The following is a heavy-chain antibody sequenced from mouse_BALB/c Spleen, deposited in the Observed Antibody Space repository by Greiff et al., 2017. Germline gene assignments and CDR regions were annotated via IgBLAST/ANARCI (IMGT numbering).Heavy chain of an antibody. D-gene: IGHD3-2*02. Sequence: VQLQQSGAELVRSGASVKLSCTASGFNIKDYYMHWVKQRPEQGLVWIGWIDPENGDTEYAPKFQGKATMTADTSSNTAYLQLSSLTSEDTAVYYCNARLHYAMDYWGQGTSVTVSS. CDR3: NARLHYAMDY. J-gene: IGHJ4*01. CDR2: IDPENGDT. CDR1: GFNIKDYY. V-gene: IGHV14-4*02.